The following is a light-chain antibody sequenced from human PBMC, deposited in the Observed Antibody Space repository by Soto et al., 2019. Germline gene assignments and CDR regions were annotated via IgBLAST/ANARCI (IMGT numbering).Light chain of an antibody. CDR1: QTVSITY. V-gene: IGKV3-20*01. CDR2: GAS. Sequence: VLTQSPGTLSLSPGESATLSCRASQTVSITYLTWYQQKPGQAPRLLIFGASKRATGIPDRFSGSGSGRDFTLTISGLEPEDFAVYFCQQYGGSPLISFGQGTRLEIK. CDR3: QQYGGSPLIS. J-gene: IGKJ5*01.